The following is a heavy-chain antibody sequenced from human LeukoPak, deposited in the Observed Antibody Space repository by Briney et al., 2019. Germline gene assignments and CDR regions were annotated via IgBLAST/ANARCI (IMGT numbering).Heavy chain of an antibody. CDR3: TRVGYIDEGVDY. CDR1: GFPFSSYW. Sequence: GGSLRLSCVASGFPFSSYWMTWVRQAPGKGLEWVANIKQDGSKKSYVDSVKGRFTISRDNAKNSLYLQMNSLRAEDTAIYYCTRVGYIDEGVDYWGQGTLVTVSS. CDR2: IKQDGSKK. V-gene: IGHV3-7*04. J-gene: IGHJ4*02. D-gene: IGHD5-24*01.